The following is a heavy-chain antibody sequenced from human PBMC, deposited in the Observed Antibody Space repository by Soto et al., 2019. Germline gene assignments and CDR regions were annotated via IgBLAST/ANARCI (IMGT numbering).Heavy chain of an antibody. J-gene: IGHJ5*02. D-gene: IGHD2-2*01. CDR1: GYNFTQYR. V-gene: IGHV1-3*01. CDR2: ITAGDAKT. Sequence: QVPLVQSGADVKKPGASVKISCKASGYNFTQYRIHWVRQAPGQRLEWMGWITAGDAKTEYSQKFQGRVTISRDISATTGYLDLDSLRSEDTAVYYCARDLYSSSWFWFDPWGRGTQVIVSS. CDR3: ARDLYSSSWFWFDP.